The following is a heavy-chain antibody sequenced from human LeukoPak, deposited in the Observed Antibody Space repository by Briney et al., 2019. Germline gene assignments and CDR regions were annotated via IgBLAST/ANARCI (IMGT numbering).Heavy chain of an antibody. CDR2: INPNSGGT. CDR3: ASITPLSGYYGVDI. J-gene: IGHJ3*02. V-gene: IGHV1-2*02. CDR1: GYIFTNNY. D-gene: IGHD3-3*01. Sequence: GASVKVSCKASGYIFTNNYIHWVRQAPGQGLEWMGWINPNSGGTNYAQKFQGRVTMTRDTSISTAYMELSRLRSDDTAVYYCASITPLSGYYGVDIWGQGTMVTVSS.